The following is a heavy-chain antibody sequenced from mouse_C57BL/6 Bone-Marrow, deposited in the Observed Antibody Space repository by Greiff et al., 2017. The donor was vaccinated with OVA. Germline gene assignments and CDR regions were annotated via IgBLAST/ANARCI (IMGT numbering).Heavy chain of an antibody. Sequence: EVQLQQSGPVLVKPGASVKMSCKASGYTFTDYYMNWVKQSHGKSLEWIGVINPYNGGTSYNQKFKGKATLTVDKSSSTAYTELNSLTSEDSAVYYCARRDSSGYLDYWGQGTTLTVSS. CDR3: ARRDSSGYLDY. CDR1: GYTFTDYY. J-gene: IGHJ2*01. V-gene: IGHV1-19*01. D-gene: IGHD3-2*02. CDR2: INPYNGGT.